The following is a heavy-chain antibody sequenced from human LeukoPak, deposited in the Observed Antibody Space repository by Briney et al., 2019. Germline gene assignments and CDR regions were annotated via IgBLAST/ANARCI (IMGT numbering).Heavy chain of an antibody. Sequence: GGPLRLSCAASGFTVSSNYMSWVRQAPGKGLEWVSVIYSGGSTYYADSVKGRFTISRDNSKNTLYLQMNSLRAEDTAVYYCARHIAAAGTSPFDYWGQGTLVTVSS. V-gene: IGHV3-53*01. CDR2: IYSGGST. CDR3: ARHIAAAGTSPFDY. D-gene: IGHD6-13*01. CDR1: GFTVSSNY. J-gene: IGHJ4*02.